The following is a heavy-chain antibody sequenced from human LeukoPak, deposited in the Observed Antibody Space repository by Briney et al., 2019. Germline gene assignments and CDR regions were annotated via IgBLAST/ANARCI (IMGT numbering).Heavy chain of an antibody. Sequence: PGGSLRLSCAASGFTFSSYAMSWVRQAPGKGLEWVSAISGSGGGTYYADSVKGRFTISRDTSKNTLYLQMNSLRAEDTAVYYCAKDLRTLDAFDIWGQGTMATVSS. V-gene: IGHV3-23*01. CDR3: AKDLRTLDAFDI. CDR2: ISGSGGGT. J-gene: IGHJ3*02. CDR1: GFTFSSYA.